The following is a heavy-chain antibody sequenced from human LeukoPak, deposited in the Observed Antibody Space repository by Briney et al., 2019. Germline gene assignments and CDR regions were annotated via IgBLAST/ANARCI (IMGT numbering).Heavy chain of an antibody. CDR2: IYSDDTT. CDR3: AKDHYCSGGSCLDY. Sequence: GGSLRLSCAASGFTFSSYWMHWIRQAPGKGLEWVSLIYSDDTTLYADSVKGRFTISRDNSKNTLYLQMNSLRAEDTAVYYCAKDHYCSGGSCLDYWGQGTLVTVSS. J-gene: IGHJ4*02. D-gene: IGHD2-15*01. CDR1: GFTFSSYW. V-gene: IGHV3-66*02.